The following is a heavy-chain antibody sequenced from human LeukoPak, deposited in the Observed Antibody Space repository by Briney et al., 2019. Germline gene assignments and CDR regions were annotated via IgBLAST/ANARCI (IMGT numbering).Heavy chain of an antibody. CDR2: ISYSGST. J-gene: IGHJ3*01. CDR1: GGSVSNGSYY. CDR3: ARGPYV. Sequence: SETLSLTCTVSGGSVSNGSYYWGWIRQPPGKGLEWIGFISYSGSTNYNPSLKSRITISVDMSKNQFSLKVRSVTAADTAVYYCARGPYVWGQGTMVTVSS. V-gene: IGHV4-61*01.